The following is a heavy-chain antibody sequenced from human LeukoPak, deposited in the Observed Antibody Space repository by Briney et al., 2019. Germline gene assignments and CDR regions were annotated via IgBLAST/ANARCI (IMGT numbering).Heavy chain of an antibody. V-gene: IGHV1-8*02. J-gene: IGHJ3*02. D-gene: IGHD2-2*01. CDR1: GYTFTSYD. CDR3: ARKGYCSSTSCYFLDI. CDR2: MNPNSGNT. Sequence: ASVKVSCKASGYTFTSYDINWVRQATGQGLEWMGWMNPNSGNTGYAQKFQGRVTMTRNTSISTAYMELSSLRSEDTAVYYCARKGYCSSTSCYFLDIWGQGTMVTVSS.